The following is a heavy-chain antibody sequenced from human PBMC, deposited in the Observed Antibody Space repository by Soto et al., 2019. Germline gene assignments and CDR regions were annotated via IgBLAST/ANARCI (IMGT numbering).Heavy chain of an antibody. V-gene: IGHV1-2*02. J-gene: IGHJ4*02. D-gene: IGHD6-6*01. Sequence: QVQLVQSGAEVKKPGASVKVSCKASGYTFTGYYMHWVRQAPGQGLEWMGWINPNSGDTNYAQKFQGRVTMTRDTSISTAYMELSRLRSDDTAVYYCARAEYSSSSGDYWGQGTLVTVSS. CDR3: ARAEYSSSSGDY. CDR1: GYTFTGYY. CDR2: INPNSGDT.